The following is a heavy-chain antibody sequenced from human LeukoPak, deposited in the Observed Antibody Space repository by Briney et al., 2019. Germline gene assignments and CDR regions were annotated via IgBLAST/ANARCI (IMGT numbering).Heavy chain of an antibody. Sequence: SETLSLTCAVYGVSFSGYYWSWIRQPPGKGLEWIGEINHSGSTNYNPSLKSRVTISVDTSKYQFSLKLGSVTAADTAVYYCASWAYSYGPYYFDYWGQGTLVTVSS. D-gene: IGHD5-18*01. J-gene: IGHJ4*02. CDR3: ASWAYSYGPYYFDY. CDR2: INHSGST. V-gene: IGHV4-34*01. CDR1: GVSFSGYY.